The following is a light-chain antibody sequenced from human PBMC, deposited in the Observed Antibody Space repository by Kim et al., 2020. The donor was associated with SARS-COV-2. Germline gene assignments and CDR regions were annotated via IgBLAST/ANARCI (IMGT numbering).Light chain of an antibody. CDR3: ATWDDSPDGPV. CDR1: NSNIGSNT. J-gene: IGLJ2*01. Sequence: QRVTIPCSGSNSNIGSNTVNGYQRVPGTAPKLLIYLNSQRPSGVPDRLSGSKSGTSASLAISGLQSEDEADYYCATWDDSPDGPVFGGGTQLTVL. CDR2: LNS. V-gene: IGLV1-44*01.